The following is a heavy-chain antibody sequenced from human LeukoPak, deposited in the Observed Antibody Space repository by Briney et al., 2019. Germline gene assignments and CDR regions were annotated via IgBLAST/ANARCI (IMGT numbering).Heavy chain of an antibody. D-gene: IGHD1-26*01. CDR3: ARHMEYSGSYYGY. CDR1: GGSIGSSSYY. J-gene: IGHJ4*02. CDR2: IYYSGST. V-gene: IGHV4-39*01. Sequence: SETLSLTCTVSGGSIGSSSYYWDWIRQSPGKGLEWVGSIYYSGSTYYNPSLKSRVTISVDTSKNQFSLKLSSVTAADTAVYYCARHMEYSGSYYGYWGQGTLVTVSS.